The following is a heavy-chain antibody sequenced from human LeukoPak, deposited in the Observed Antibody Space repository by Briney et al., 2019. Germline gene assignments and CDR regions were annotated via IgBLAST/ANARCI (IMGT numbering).Heavy chain of an antibody. V-gene: IGHV3-23*01. J-gene: IGHJ3*02. D-gene: IGHD3-10*01. Sequence: PGGSLRLSCAASGFTFSSYAMSWVRQAPGKGLEWVSAISGSGGSTYYADSVKGRFTISRDNSKNTLYLQMNSLRAEDTAVYYCAKDIAGSGGYYGAFDIWGQGTMVTVSS. CDR2: ISGSGGST. CDR1: GFTFSSYA. CDR3: AKDIAGSGGYYGAFDI.